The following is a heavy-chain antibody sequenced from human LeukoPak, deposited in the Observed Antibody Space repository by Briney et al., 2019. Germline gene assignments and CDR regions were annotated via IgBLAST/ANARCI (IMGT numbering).Heavy chain of an antibody. Sequence: GGSLRLSCAASGFTFSSYTMNWFRQAPGKGLEWVSAISGSGSNTYYAGSVKGRFTISRDNSKNTLYLQMNSLRAEDTAVYYCARDLAVIQLWLYYYYGMDVWGQGTAVTVSS. CDR2: ISGSGSNT. J-gene: IGHJ6*02. CDR1: GFTFSSYT. V-gene: IGHV3-23*01. CDR3: ARDLAVIQLWLYYYYGMDV. D-gene: IGHD5-18*01.